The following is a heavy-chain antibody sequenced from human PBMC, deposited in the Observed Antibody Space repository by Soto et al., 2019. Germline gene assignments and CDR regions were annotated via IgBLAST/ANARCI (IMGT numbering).Heavy chain of an antibody. CDR1: GFTFSSYS. V-gene: IGHV3-48*02. Sequence: EVQLVESGGGLVQPGGSLRLSCAASGFTFSSYSMNWVRQAPGKGLERDSYISASSNTMYYTDSVKGRFTISRDTAKNSLFQQMNVLRDEDTAVYYCASDCIRTTCYERGGWVDPWGQGTLVTVSS. D-gene: IGHD2-2*01. J-gene: IGHJ5*02. CDR2: ISASSNTM. CDR3: ASDCIRTTCYERGGWVDP.